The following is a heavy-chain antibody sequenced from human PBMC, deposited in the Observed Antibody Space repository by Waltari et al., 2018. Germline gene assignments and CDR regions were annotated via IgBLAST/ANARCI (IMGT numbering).Heavy chain of an antibody. CDR2: IDSDGSPT. D-gene: IGHD3-16*02. CDR3: ARAGSYRFDY. CDR1: GFPFSTNW. Sequence: EVQLVVSGGGLVQQGRCLRRSCADYGFPFSTNWMHWVRQAPGKGLVWVSRIDSDGSPTNYADSVKGRFTISRDNAKNTLYLQMNNLGAEDTAVYYCARAGSYRFDYWGQGTLVTVSS. V-gene: IGHV3-74*01. J-gene: IGHJ4*02.